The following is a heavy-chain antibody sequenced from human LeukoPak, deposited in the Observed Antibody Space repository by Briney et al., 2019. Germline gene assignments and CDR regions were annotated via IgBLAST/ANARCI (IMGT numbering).Heavy chain of an antibody. V-gene: IGHV3-48*01. CDR1: GFTFSSYS. CDR2: ISSSSNTI. J-gene: IGHJ4*02. Sequence: GGSLRLSCAASGFTFSSYSMNWVRQAPGKGLEWVSYISSSSNTIYYTDSVKGRFTISRDNSKNTLYLQMNSLRAEDTAIYYCAKNNAEFDYWGQGTLVTVSS. CDR3: AKNNAEFDY. D-gene: IGHD2/OR15-2a*01.